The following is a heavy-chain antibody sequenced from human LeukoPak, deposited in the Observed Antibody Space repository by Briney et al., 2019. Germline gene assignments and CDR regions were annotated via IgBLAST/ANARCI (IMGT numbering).Heavy chain of an antibody. V-gene: IGHV3-33*01. CDR2: IWYDGSNK. J-gene: IGHJ5*02. CDR1: GFTFSSYG. D-gene: IGHD5-12*01. Sequence: PGGSLRLSCAASGFTFSSYGMHWVRQAPGKGLEWVAVIWYDGSNKYYADSVKGRFTISRDNSKNTLYLQMYSLRAEDTAVYYCARDGYQSHNRFDPWGQGTLVTVSS. CDR3: ARDGYQSHNRFDP.